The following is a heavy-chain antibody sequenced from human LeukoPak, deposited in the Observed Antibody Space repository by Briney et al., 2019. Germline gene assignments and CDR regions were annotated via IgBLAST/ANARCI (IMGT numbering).Heavy chain of an antibody. Sequence: SETLSLTCTVSGVAISTSTHYWAWTRPPPGKGLEWIASMFYGGSTYYNASLRSRVSLSVDTSRNQFSLKLSSVTASDTAIFYCVRQGGWGGAASLIDFWGQGTLVTVSS. CDR1: GVAISTSTHY. CDR2: MFYGGST. D-gene: IGHD2-15*01. CDR3: VRQGGWGGAASLIDF. V-gene: IGHV4-39*01. J-gene: IGHJ4*02.